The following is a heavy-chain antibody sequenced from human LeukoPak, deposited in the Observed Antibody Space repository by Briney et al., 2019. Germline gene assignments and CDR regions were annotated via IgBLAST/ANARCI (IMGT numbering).Heavy chain of an antibody. CDR2: IKQDGSEK. CDR1: GFTFSSYW. V-gene: IGHV3-7*03. CDR3: ARDLSGGSYYYFDY. J-gene: IGHJ4*02. Sequence: TGGSLRLSCAASGFTFSSYWMSWVRQAPGKGLEWVANIKQDGSEKYYVDSVKGRFTISRDNSKNTLYLQMNSLRAEDTAVYYCARDLSGGSYYYFDYWGQGTLVTVSS. D-gene: IGHD1-26*01.